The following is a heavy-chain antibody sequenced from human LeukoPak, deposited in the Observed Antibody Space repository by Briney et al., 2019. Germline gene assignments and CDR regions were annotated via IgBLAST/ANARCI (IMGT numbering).Heavy chain of an antibody. Sequence: PSETLSLTCTVYGVPIGSYSWTWVRQSPGKGLEWIASIYKTGTTKYNPSLKSRVTISPGASNQQGWSLRLSSVTAADTAVYFCARFTAFNYYYAMDVWGQGTPVIV. CDR2: IYKTGTT. CDR1: GVPIGSYS. D-gene: IGHD3-3*02. CDR3: ARFTAFNYYYAMDV. J-gene: IGHJ6*01. V-gene: IGHV4-59*01.